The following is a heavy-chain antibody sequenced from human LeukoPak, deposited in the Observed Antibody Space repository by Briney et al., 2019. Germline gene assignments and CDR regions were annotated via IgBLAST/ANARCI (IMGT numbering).Heavy chain of an antibody. D-gene: IGHD5-24*01. J-gene: IGHJ4*02. CDR2: INPNSGGT. CDR1: GYTFTGYY. CDR3: ARAVRNGYNYLPVY. Sequence: ASVKVSCKASGYTFTGYYMHWVRQAPGQGLEWMGWINPNSGGTNYAQKFQGRVTMTWDTSISTAYMELSRLRSDDTAVYYCARAVRNGYNYLPVYWGQGTLVTVSS. V-gene: IGHV1-2*02.